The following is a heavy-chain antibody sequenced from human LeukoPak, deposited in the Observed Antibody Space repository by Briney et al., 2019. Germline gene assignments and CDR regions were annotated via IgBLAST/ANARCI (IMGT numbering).Heavy chain of an antibody. J-gene: IGHJ5*02. CDR1: GFTFSSYG. Sequence: GGSLRLSCAASGFTFSSYGMHWVRQAPGKGLEWVAVIWYDASNRYYADSVKGRLTISRDNSKNTLYLQMNSLRAEDTAVYFCARDLAAAATWFDPWGQGTLVTVSS. V-gene: IGHV3-33*01. D-gene: IGHD6-13*01. CDR2: IWYDASNR. CDR3: ARDLAAAATWFDP.